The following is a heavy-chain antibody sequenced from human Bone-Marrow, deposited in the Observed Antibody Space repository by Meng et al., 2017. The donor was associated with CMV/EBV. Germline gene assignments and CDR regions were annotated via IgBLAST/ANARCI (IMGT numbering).Heavy chain of an antibody. CDR2: ISYDGSNK. CDR3: AREGAVVPAAIRPGRYFQH. V-gene: IGHV3-30-3*01. CDR1: GFPFRSYA. J-gene: IGHJ1*01. D-gene: IGHD2-2*01. Sequence: GGSLRLSCPASGFPFRSYAMHWVRQAPGKGLEWVAVISYDGSNKYYADSVKGRFTISRDNSKNTPYLQMNSLRAEDTAVYYCAREGAVVPAAIRPGRYFQHWGQGSLVNVAS.